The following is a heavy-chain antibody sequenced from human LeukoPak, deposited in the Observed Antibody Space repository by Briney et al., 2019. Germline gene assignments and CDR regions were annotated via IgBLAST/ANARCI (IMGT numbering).Heavy chain of an antibody. CDR1: GASISTYY. Sequence: PSETLSLTCTVTGASISTYYWSWIRQSPGEGLEWIGYIYTSGSTNYNPSLKSRVTISVDTSKNQFSLKLSSVTAADPAVYFCARQLAATRAAFSYYFYYMDVWGKGTTVTVSS. D-gene: IGHD2-15*01. CDR2: IYTSGST. CDR3: ARQLAATRAAFSYYFYYMDV. V-gene: IGHV4-4*09. J-gene: IGHJ6*03.